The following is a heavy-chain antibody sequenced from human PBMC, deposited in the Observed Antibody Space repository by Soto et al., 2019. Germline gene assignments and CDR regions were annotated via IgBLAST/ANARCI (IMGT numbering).Heavy chain of an antibody. CDR1: GGTFSSYA. Sequence: QVQLVQSGAEVKKPGSSVKVSCMASGGTFSSYAISWVRQAPGQGLEWMGGIIPIFGTANYAQKFQGRVTITADKSTSTAYMELSSLRSEDTAVYYCARDPRGYGDYAYFDYWGQGTLVTVSS. D-gene: IGHD4-17*01. V-gene: IGHV1-69*06. J-gene: IGHJ4*02. CDR3: ARDPRGYGDYAYFDY. CDR2: IIPIFGTA.